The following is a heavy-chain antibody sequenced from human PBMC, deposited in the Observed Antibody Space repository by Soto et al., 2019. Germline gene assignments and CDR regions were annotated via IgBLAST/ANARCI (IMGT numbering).Heavy chain of an antibody. J-gene: IGHJ6*02. V-gene: IGHV3-48*02. Sequence: EVQLVESGGGLVQPGGSLRLSCAASGFTFSSYSMNWVRQAPGKGLEWVSYISSSSSTIYYADSVKGRFTISRDNAKKSLYLQMNSLRDEDTAVYYCARDGVVVVVAASGGMDVWGQGTTVNVSS. CDR1: GFTFSSYS. CDR2: ISSSSSTI. D-gene: IGHD2-15*01. CDR3: ARDGVVVVVAASGGMDV.